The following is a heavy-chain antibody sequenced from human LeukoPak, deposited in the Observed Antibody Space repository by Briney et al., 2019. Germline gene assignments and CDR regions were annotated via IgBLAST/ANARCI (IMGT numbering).Heavy chain of an antibody. Sequence: ASVKVSCKASGYTFTGYYMHWVRQAPGQGLEWMGWINPNSGGTNYAQKFQGRVTMTRNTSISTAYMELSRLRSDDTAVYYCARDRDIAVAGIDYWGQGTPVTVSS. J-gene: IGHJ4*02. CDR2: INPNSGGT. V-gene: IGHV1-2*02. CDR3: ARDRDIAVAGIDY. D-gene: IGHD6-19*01. CDR1: GYTFTGYY.